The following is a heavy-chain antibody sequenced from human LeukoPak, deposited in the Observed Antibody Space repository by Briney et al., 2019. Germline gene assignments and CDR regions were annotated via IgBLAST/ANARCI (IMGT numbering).Heavy chain of an antibody. V-gene: IGHV4-39*01. J-gene: IGHJ5*02. CDR2: IAYSGST. CDR3: ARLGFCTSTGCP. D-gene: IGHD2-2*01. CDR1: GGSVGSSSYY. Sequence: PSETLSLTCTVSGGSVGSSSYYWGWIRQPPGKGLEWIASIAYSGSTYNPSLKSRVTISVDTSKNQFSLKLSSVTAADTAVYYCARLGFCTSTGCPWGQGTLVTVSS.